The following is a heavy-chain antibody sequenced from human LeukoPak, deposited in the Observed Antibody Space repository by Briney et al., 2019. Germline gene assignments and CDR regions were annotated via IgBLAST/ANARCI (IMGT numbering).Heavy chain of an antibody. CDR2: ISWNSGSI. J-gene: IGHJ3*02. D-gene: IGHD5-18*01. CDR3: AKSVLVDTAMVNAFDI. Sequence: GGSLRLSCAASGFTFDDYAMHWVRQAPGKGLDGVSGISWNSGSIGYADSVKGRFTISRDNAKNSLYLQMNSLRAEDTALYYCAKSVLVDTAMVNAFDIWGQGTMVTVSS. CDR1: GFTFDDYA. V-gene: IGHV3-9*01.